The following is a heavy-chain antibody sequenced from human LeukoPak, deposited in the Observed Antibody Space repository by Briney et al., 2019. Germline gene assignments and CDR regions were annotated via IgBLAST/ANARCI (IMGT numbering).Heavy chain of an antibody. CDR1: GFTFSSYS. D-gene: IGHD4-17*01. J-gene: IGHJ4*02. Sequence: GGSLRLSCAASGFTFSSYSMNWVRQAPGKGLEWVSYISSSSSYTNYADSVKGRFTISRDNAKNSLYLQMNSLRAEDTAVYYCAREPTYGDPVPNFDYWGQGTLVTVSS. V-gene: IGHV3-21*05. CDR3: AREPTYGDPVPNFDY. CDR2: ISSSSSYT.